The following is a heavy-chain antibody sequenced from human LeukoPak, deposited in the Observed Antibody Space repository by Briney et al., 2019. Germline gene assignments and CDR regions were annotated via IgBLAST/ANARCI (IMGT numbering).Heavy chain of an antibody. CDR2: INPDSGYT. Sequence: ASVKVSCKTSGYTFTDYYIHWVRQAPGQGLEWMGWINPDSGYTNYAQKFQGRVTMTRDTSTSTVYMELSSLTSEDTAVYYCARAQQWLGYFDYWGQGTLVTVSS. J-gene: IGHJ4*02. D-gene: IGHD6-19*01. V-gene: IGHV1-2*02. CDR1: GYTFTDYY. CDR3: ARAQQWLGYFDY.